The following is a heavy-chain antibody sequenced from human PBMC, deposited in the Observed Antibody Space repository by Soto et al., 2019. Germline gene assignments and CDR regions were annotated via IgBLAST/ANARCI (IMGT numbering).Heavy chain of an antibody. V-gene: IGHV4-4*07. CDR3: ARGGIQLSYAFDY. Sequence: QVQLQESGPRLVKPSETLSFTCSVSGSSFSNFYWSWIRQPAGKGLEWIGRIYTSGATSYNPSLTSRVTMSVDTSQTQMSLSVRSVTAADTAVYFCARGGIQLSYAFDYWGPGILVTVSS. D-gene: IGHD1-1*01. CDR1: GSSFSNFY. J-gene: IGHJ4*02. CDR2: IYTSGAT.